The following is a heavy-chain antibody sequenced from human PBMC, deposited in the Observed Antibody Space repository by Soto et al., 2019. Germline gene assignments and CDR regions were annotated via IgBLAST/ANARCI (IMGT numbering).Heavy chain of an antibody. CDR3: AKHLQYDSGWPLDY. CDR2: ISGNARDP. Sequence: EVQLVESGGGLVQPGGSLRLSCAASGFIFNNYAMSWVRQAPGKGLEWVSVISGNARDPYYADSVRGRFTNSNDNSKKTLFLQMNSLRAEDTAVYYCAKHLQYDSGWPLDYWGQGALVTVPS. CDR1: GFIFNNYA. D-gene: IGHD6-19*01. J-gene: IGHJ4*02. V-gene: IGHV3-23*04.